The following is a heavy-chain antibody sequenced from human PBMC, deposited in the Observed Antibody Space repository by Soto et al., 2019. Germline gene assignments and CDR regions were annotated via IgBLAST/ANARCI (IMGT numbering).Heavy chain of an antibody. CDR3: ARIGFDGH. J-gene: IGHJ1*01. D-gene: IGHD3-9*01. V-gene: IGHV1-18*01. Sequence: QVQLVQSGSEIKKPGASVKVSCKAFGYTFTSYGIGWVRQAPGQGLEWMGWISVYNDNTTYAQKFQGRVTMTTETSSSTADMELRSLKSDDTAVYYCARIGFDGHWGQGTLVTVSS. CDR2: ISVYNDNT. CDR1: GYTFTSYG.